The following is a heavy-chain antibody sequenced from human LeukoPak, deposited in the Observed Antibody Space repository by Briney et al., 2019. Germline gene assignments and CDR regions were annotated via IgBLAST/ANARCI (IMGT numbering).Heavy chain of an antibody. CDR1: GFTFNSFD. D-gene: IGHD1-1*01. CDR2: IGTASDT. CDR3: ARGPPRGKYYYMDV. Sequence: GGSLRLSCAASGFTFNSFDMHWVRQPTGQGLKCVSTIGTASDTYYPGSVEARFTLSRDNAKNSLYLQMNSLTAGDTAVYYCARGPPRGKYYYMDVWGKGTTLTVSS. V-gene: IGHV3-13*01. J-gene: IGHJ6*03.